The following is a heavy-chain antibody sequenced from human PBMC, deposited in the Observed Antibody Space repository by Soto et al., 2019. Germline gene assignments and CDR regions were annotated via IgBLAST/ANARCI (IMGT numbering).Heavy chain of an antibody. CDR3: ARGNYDFWSGYYTGGDRRWNYFDH. J-gene: IGHJ4*02. D-gene: IGHD3-3*01. V-gene: IGHV4-30-2*01. CDR1: GGSISSGGYS. Sequence: SETLSLTCAVSGGSISSGGYSWSWIRQPPGKGLEWIGYIYHSGSTYYNPSLKSRVTISVDRSKNQFSLKLSSVTAADTAVYYCARGNYDFWSGYYTGGDRRWNYFDHWGQGALVTVSS. CDR2: IYHSGST.